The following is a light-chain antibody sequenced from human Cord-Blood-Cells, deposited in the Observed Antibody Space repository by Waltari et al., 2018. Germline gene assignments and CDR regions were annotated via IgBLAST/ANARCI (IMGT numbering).Light chain of an antibody. V-gene: IGKV1-39*01. CDR3: LQSYSTPLT. CDR1: QSISSY. CDR2: AAS. Sequence: DIQMTQSPSSLSASVGDRVTITCRASQSISSYLNWYQQKPGKAPKLLIYAASNLQSGVPARFSGSGSGTDFTLTISSLQPEDFGTYYCLQSYSTPLTFGGGTRVEIK. J-gene: IGKJ4*01.